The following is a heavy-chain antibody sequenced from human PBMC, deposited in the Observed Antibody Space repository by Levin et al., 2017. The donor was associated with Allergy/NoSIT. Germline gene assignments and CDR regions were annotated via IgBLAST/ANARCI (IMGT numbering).Heavy chain of an antibody. J-gene: IGHJ4*02. CDR3: ARVQAVGGTHYFDY. CDR2: VYNSGSPNSGGT. Sequence: PSETLSLTCTVSGVSISSFYWSWIRQSPGKGLEWIGYVYNSGSPNSGGTNHNPSLRSRVTISADTSKSQFSLNLTSVTAADTAVYYCARVQAVGGTHYFDYWGQGALITVSS. CDR1: GVSISSFY. D-gene: IGHD6-19*01. V-gene: IGHV4-59*08.